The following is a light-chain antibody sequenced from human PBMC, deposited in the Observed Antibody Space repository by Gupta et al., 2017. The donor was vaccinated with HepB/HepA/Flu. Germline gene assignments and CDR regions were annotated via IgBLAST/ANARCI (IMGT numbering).Light chain of an antibody. V-gene: IGKV1-39*01. CDR2: AAS. J-gene: IGKJ1*01. Sequence: DIQMTQSPSSLSASVGDRVSITCRASQSISSYVNWYQQKPGKAPKLLIYAASSFQSGVPSRFRGSGSGTDFTLTISSLQPEDFATYYCQQSYSTPRTFGQGTKVEIK. CDR3: QQSYSTPRT. CDR1: QSISSY.